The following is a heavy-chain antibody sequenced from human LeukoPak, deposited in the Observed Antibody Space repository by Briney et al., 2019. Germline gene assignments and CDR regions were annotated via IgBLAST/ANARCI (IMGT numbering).Heavy chain of an antibody. D-gene: IGHD6-13*01. V-gene: IGHV1-69*04. Sequence: SVKVSCKASGGTFSSYAISWVRQAPGQGLEWMGRIIPILGIANYAQKFQGRVTITADKSTSTAYMELSSLRSEDAAVYYCARGGSSSWYGAPIDYWGQGTLVTVSS. J-gene: IGHJ4*02. CDR1: GGTFSSYA. CDR2: IIPILGIA. CDR3: ARGGSSSWYGAPIDY.